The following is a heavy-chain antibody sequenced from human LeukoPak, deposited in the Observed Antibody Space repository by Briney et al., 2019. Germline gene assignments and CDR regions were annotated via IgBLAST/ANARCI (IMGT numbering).Heavy chain of an antibody. CDR3: ARYSSTWPYWYFDL. D-gene: IGHD6-13*01. CDR2: ISHSGST. V-gene: IGHV4-30-2*01. Sequence: PSQTLSLTCAVSGGSISSGGYSWSWIRQPPGKGLEWIGYISHSGSTYYNPSLKSRVTISVDRSKNQFSLKLTSMTAADTAVYYCARYSSTWPYWYFDLWGRGTLVTVSS. J-gene: IGHJ2*01. CDR1: GGSISSGGYS.